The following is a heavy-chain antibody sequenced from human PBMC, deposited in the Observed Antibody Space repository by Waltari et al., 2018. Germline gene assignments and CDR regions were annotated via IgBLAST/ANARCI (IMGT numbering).Heavy chain of an antibody. V-gene: IGHV1-69*04. Sequence: QVQLVQSGAEVKKPGSSVKVSCKASGGTFSSYAISWVRQAPGQGLEWMGGIIPILGIANYAQKFQGRVTITADESMSTAYMELSSLRSEDTAVYYCASPHGSRDNWNDLFDYWGQGTLVTVSS. D-gene: IGHD1-20*01. CDR2: IIPILGIA. CDR3: ASPHGSRDNWNDLFDY. CDR1: GGTFSSYA. J-gene: IGHJ4*02.